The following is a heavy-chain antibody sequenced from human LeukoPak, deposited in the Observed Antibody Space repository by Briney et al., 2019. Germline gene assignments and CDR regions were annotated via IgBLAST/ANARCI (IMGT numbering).Heavy chain of an antibody. CDR3: AKDYGYTPYYFDY. J-gene: IGHJ4*02. Sequence: GGSLRLSCAASGFTFDTYAMAWARQAPGKGLQWVSSVAGNGATTYYAESVKGRFTISRDNSKNTVSLQMDSLRVEDTAVYYCAKDYGYTPYYFDYWGQGALVTVSS. CDR1: GFTFDTYA. CDR2: VAGNGATT. D-gene: IGHD5-18*01. V-gene: IGHV3-23*01.